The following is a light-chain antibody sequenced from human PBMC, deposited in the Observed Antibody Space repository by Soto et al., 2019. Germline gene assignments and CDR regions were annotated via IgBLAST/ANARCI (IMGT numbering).Light chain of an antibody. CDR3: QQSFTAPRT. J-gene: IGKJ1*01. V-gene: IGKV1-39*01. CDR2: AAS. Sequence: IQVTHSQSSLSASVGDTVTIICRAREDINLFLNWYQQHPGKAPQVLIYAASYLQRGVPSRFSGSGSETYFTLTISSLQPEDFATYYCQQSFTAPRTFGQGTKVAI. CDR1: EDINLF.